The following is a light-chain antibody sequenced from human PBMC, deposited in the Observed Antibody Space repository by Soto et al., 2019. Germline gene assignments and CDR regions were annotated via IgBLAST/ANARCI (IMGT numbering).Light chain of an antibody. V-gene: IGKV1-13*02. J-gene: IGKJ5*01. CDR3: QQLETYPLT. CDR2: DVF. CDR1: QGISSA. Sequence: AIQVTQSPSSLSASVGDTVTITCRASQGISSAFAWYQQKPGKVPRILIYDVFNLQSGVPSRFSGSGSGTDFTLTISSLQPEDFATYYCQQLETYPLTFGQGTRLEVK.